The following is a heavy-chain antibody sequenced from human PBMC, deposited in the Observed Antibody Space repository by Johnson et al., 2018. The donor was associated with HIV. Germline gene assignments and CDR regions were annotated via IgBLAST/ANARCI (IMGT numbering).Heavy chain of an antibody. V-gene: IGHV3-30-3*01. J-gene: IGHJ3*02. CDR1: GFTFSSYA. CDR2: ISYDGSNQ. CDR3: ARATDQRLDAFDI. D-gene: IGHD6-25*01. Sequence: QVQLVESGGGLVQPGGSLRLSCAASGFTFSSYAMHWVRQAPGKGLEWVAVISYDGSNQYYADSVKGRFTISRDNSKNTLYLQMNSLRAEDTAVYYCARATDQRLDAFDIWGQGTMVTVSS.